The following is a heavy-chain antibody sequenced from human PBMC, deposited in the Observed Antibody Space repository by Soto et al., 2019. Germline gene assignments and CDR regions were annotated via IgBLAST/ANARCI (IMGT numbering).Heavy chain of an antibody. V-gene: IGHV4-39*01. J-gene: IGHJ5*02. CDR2: IYYSGST. D-gene: IGHD3-10*01. Sequence: PSETLSLTSTVSGGPISSSSYYWGWIRQPPGKGKEWIGSIYYSGSTYYNPSLKSRVTISVDTSKDQFSLKLSSVTAADTALYYCARRGPITMVRGVILSWWFDPWGQGTLVT. CDR1: GGPISSSSYY. CDR3: ARRGPITMVRGVILSWWFDP.